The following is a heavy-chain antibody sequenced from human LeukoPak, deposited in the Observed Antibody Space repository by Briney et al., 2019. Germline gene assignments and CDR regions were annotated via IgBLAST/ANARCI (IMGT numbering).Heavy chain of an antibody. CDR1: GGSITSSSSY. D-gene: IGHD4-17*01. CDR3: ARAGVRDQSNDYERSFDY. V-gene: IGHV4-39*07. CDR2: IYYSGST. J-gene: IGHJ4*02. Sequence: SQTLSLTCPVSGGSITSSSSYWGWIRQPPGKGLEWIGSIYYSGSTYYNPSLKSRVTISVDTSKNQFSLKLSSVTAADTAVYYCARAGVRDQSNDYERSFDYWGQGTLVTVSS.